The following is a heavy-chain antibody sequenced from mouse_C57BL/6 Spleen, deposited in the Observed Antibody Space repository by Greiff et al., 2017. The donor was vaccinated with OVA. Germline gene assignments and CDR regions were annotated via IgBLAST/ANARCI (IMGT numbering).Heavy chain of an antibody. CDR3: ARSPNYYGSRDYAMDY. Sequence: VKLQESGAELARPGASVKLSCKASGYTFTSYGISWVKQRTGQGLEWIGEIYPRSGNTYYNEKFKGKATLTADKSSSTAYMELRSLTSEDSAVYFCARSPNYYGSRDYAMDYWGQGTSVTVSS. CDR2: IYPRSGNT. V-gene: IGHV1-81*01. D-gene: IGHD1-1*01. J-gene: IGHJ4*01. CDR1: GYTFTSYG.